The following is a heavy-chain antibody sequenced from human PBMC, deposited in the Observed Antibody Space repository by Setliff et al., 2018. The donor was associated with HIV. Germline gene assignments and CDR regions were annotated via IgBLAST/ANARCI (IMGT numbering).Heavy chain of an antibody. J-gene: IGHJ6*03. CDR2: IHYSGST. CDR3: ARLGGTEQQLDGYYYYYMDV. CDR1: YGSINRSGYY. Sequence: TLSLTCTVSYGSINRSGYYWGWIRQPPGKGLEWIGSIHYSGSTYYNPSLRSRVTTSVDTSKNQFSLKLSSVTAADTAVYYCARLGGTEQQLDGYYYYYMDVWGKGTTVTVSS. D-gene: IGHD6-13*01. V-gene: IGHV4-39*01.